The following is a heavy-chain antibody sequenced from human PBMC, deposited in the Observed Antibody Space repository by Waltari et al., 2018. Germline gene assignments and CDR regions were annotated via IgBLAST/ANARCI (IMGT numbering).Heavy chain of an antibody. CDR3: AHAVSGWGWAYFDY. V-gene: IGHV2-5*01. CDR1: GFSLSTSGVG. CDR2: IYWNDDK. Sequence: QITLKESGPTLVKPTQTLTLTCTFSGFSLSTSGVGVGWIRQPPGKALEWLALIYWNDDKRYSPSLKSRLTITKDTSKNQVVLTRTNMDPVDTATYYCAHAVSGWGWAYFDYWGQGTLVTVSS. J-gene: IGHJ4*02. D-gene: IGHD6-19*01.